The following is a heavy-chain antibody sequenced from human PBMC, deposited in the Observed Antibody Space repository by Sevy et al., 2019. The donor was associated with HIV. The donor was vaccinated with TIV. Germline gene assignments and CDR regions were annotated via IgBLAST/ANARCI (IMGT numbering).Heavy chain of an antibody. V-gene: IGHV3-48*02. CDR2: ISSSSSTM. D-gene: IGHD3-22*01. CDR3: ARDRDHYYDSSGYYYGTPWPEYFQH. Sequence: GGSLRLSCAASGFTFSSYSMNWVRQAPGKGLEWVSYISSSSSTMYYADSVKGRFTISRDNAKNSLYLQMNSLRDEDTAVYYCARDRDHYYDSSGYYYGTPWPEYFQHWGQGTLVTVSS. CDR1: GFTFSSYS. J-gene: IGHJ1*01.